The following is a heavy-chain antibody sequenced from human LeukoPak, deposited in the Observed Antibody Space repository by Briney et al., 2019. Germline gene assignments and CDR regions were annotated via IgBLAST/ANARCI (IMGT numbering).Heavy chain of an antibody. J-gene: IGHJ4*02. D-gene: IGHD6-19*01. CDR2: IYYSGST. Sequence: SETLSLTCTVSGGSISSSSYYWGWIRQPPGKGLEWIGSIYYSGSTYYNPSLKSRVTISVDTSKNQFSLKLSSVTAADTAVYYCAREGSRGQWLVRDFDYWGQGTLVTVSS. CDR1: GGSISSSSYY. CDR3: AREGSRGQWLVRDFDY. V-gene: IGHV4-39*07.